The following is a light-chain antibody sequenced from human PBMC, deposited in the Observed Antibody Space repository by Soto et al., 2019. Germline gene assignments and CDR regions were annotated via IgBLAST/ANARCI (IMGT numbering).Light chain of an antibody. CDR3: CSYADTCSVV. CDR2: DVS. V-gene: IGLV2-11*01. CDR1: SSDVGGYNY. Sequence: QSALTQLRSVSGSPEQSVTLPFTGTSSDVGGYNYVSWYQQHRGKAPKVMIYDVSKRPSGVPDRFSGSKSGNTASLTISGLQAEDEADYYCCSYADTCSVVFGGGTKLTVL. J-gene: IGLJ2*01.